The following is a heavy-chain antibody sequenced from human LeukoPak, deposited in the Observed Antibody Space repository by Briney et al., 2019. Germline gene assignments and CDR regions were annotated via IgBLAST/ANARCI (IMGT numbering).Heavy chain of an antibody. CDR3: AKGGLAAAGINY. D-gene: IGHD6-13*01. CDR2: IWYDGSNK. CDR1: GFTFRNYG. V-gene: IGHV3-33*06. J-gene: IGHJ4*02. Sequence: PGGSLRLSCGASGFTFRNYGMHWVRQAPGKGLEWVAIIWYDGSNKYYADSVKGRFTISRDNSKNMVYLQMNSLRDEDTAVYYCAKGGLAAAGINYWGQGTLVTVS.